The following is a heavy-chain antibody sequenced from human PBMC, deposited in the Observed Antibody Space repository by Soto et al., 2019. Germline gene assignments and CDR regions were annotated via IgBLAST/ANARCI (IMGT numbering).Heavy chain of an antibody. J-gene: IGHJ6*02. D-gene: IGHD1-1*01. CDR3: SRGTTTSAFSATDV. CDR1: GFTFSNNA. CDR2: ISYDGSNK. V-gene: IGHV3-30-3*01. Sequence: QVQLVESGGGVVQPGRSLRLSCAASGFTFSNNAMDWVRQAPGKGLAWVAVISYDGSNKYIAESVKGRFTISRDKSKNTRFLQMNRLRAEDTAVYYCSRGTTTSAFSATDVWGHGTTVTGS.